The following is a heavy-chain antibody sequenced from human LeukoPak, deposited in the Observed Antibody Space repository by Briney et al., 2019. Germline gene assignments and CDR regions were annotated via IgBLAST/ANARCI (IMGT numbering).Heavy chain of an antibody. D-gene: IGHD1-20*01. J-gene: IGHJ4*02. Sequence: SETLSLTCAVYGGSFSGYYWSWIRQPPGKGLEWIGEINHSGSTNYNPSLKSRVTISVDTSKDQFSLKLSSVTAADTAVYYCARFYMAGPAYNWNRTPFDYWGQGTLVTVSS. CDR1: GGSFSGYY. V-gene: IGHV4-34*01. CDR2: INHSGST. CDR3: ARFYMAGPAYNWNRTPFDY.